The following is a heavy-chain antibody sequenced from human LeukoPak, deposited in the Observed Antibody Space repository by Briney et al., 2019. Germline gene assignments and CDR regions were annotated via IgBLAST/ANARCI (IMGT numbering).Heavy chain of an antibody. Sequence: GGSLRLSCTASGFTFGDYAMSWFRQAPGKGLEWVGFIRSKAFGGTPEHAASVKGRFTISRDDSKGIAYLQMNSLKTEDTAVYYCSREYFDWLWGQGTLVTVSS. D-gene: IGHD3-9*01. CDR1: GFTFGDYA. CDR2: IRSKAFGGTP. CDR3: SREYFDWL. J-gene: IGHJ4*02. V-gene: IGHV3-49*03.